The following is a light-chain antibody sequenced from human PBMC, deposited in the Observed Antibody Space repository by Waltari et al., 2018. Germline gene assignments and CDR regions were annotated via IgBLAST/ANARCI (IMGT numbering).Light chain of an antibody. CDR3: CSYVGDSTLL. Sequence: QSALTQPAPVSGSPGQSLPISCTGTSSDVGGYNFVPWYQQYPGKAPQLMIYDVNKRPSGVSNRFSGSKSGNTASLTISGLQAEDEADYYCCSYVGDSTLLFGGGTKLTVL. J-gene: IGLJ2*01. CDR2: DVN. CDR1: SSDVGGYNF. V-gene: IGLV2-23*02.